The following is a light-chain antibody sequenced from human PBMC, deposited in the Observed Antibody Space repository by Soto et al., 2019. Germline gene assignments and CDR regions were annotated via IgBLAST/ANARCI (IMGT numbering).Light chain of an antibody. J-gene: IGKJ1*01. Sequence: EIVLMQSPGTLSLSPGKRATLSCRASQSISSSYLAWYQQRPGQAPRLLIYGASSRATGIPDRFSGSGSGTEFTLTISRLEPEDFAVDYCQQYGSSSWTFGQGTKVEIK. CDR2: GAS. CDR3: QQYGSSSWT. V-gene: IGKV3-20*01. CDR1: QSISSSY.